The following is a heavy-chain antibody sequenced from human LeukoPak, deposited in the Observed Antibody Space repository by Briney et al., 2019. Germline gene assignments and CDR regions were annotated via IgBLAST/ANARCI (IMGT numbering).Heavy chain of an antibody. V-gene: IGHV3-53*01. CDR2: MYSGNKT. CDR3: ARDGGSRGYTYGQGAFDI. D-gene: IGHD5-18*01. Sequence: GGSLRLSCAASGFSVSTNYMNWVRQAPGKGLEWVSLMYSGNKTSYADSVKGRFTISRDNFKNTFYLQMNSLRTEDTAVYYCARDGGSRGYTYGQGAFDIWGQGTMVTVSS. J-gene: IGHJ3*02. CDR1: GFSVSTNY.